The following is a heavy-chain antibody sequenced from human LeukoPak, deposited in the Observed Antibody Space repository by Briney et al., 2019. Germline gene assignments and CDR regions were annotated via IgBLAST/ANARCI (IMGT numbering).Heavy chain of an antibody. CDR1: GYTFTSYA. J-gene: IGHJ3*02. V-gene: IGHV1-3*01. CDR2: INAGNGNT. Sequence: ASVKVSCKASGYTFTSYAMHWVRQAPGQRLEWMGWINAGNGNTKHSQKFQGRVTITRDTSASTAYMELSSLRSEDTAVYYCARAQTTMVRGGRAFDIWGQGTMVTVSS. D-gene: IGHD3-10*01. CDR3: ARAQTTMVRGGRAFDI.